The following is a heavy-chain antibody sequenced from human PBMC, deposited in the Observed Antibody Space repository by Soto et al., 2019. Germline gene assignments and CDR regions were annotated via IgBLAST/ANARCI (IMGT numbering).Heavy chain of an antibody. CDR3: ATYGSGTYKPTTFDY. CDR1: GGSISSGGYY. D-gene: IGHD3-10*01. Sequence: QVQLQESGPGLVKPSQTLSLTCTVSGGSISSGGYYWSWIRQHPGKGLEWIGYIYYSGSTYYNPSLKSLVNISVDTSKNQFALKRSSVTAADTAVYYCATYGSGTYKPTTFDYWGQGTLVTVSS. J-gene: IGHJ4*02. CDR2: IYYSGST. V-gene: IGHV4-31*01.